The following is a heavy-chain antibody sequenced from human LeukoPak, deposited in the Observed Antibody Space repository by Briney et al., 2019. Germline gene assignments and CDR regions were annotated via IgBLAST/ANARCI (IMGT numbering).Heavy chain of an antibody. CDR1: GGSISSYY. D-gene: IGHD6-6*01. Sequence: SETLSLTCTVSGGSISSYYWGWIRQPPGKGLEWIGYIYYSGSTNYNPSLKSRVTISVDTSKNQFSLKLSSVTAADTAVYYCARAITIAARSLHFDYWGQGTLVTVSS. CDR2: IYYSGST. CDR3: ARAITIAARSLHFDY. J-gene: IGHJ4*02. V-gene: IGHV4-59*01.